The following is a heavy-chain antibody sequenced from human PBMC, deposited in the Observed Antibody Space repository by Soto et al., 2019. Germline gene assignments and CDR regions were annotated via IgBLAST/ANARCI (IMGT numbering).Heavy chain of an antibody. CDR1: GFTCGDCY. CDR2: ICSSGSYK. Sequence: SLSLSCAASGFTCGDCYMSWIRQAPGKVLEWVAYICSSGSYKNYADSVKVRFTISRDNSKNTLYLQMNSLRAEDTAVYYCARDPDPYYYDSSGYAFDYWGQGTLVTVSS. D-gene: IGHD3-22*01. CDR3: ARDPDPYYYDSSGYAFDY. V-gene: IGHV3-11*06. J-gene: IGHJ4*02.